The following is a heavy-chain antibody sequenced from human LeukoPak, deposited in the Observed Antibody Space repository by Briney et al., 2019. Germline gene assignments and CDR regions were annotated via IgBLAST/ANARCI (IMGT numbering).Heavy chain of an antibody. CDR2: IYCSGST. D-gene: IGHD3-22*01. V-gene: IGHV4-4*07. J-gene: IGHJ5*02. Sequence: SETLSLTCSVSGGSLSSYYWTWIRQPAGKGLEWIGRIYCSGSTNYNPSLKSRVIMSIDKSQNQFSLKLSSVTAADTAGYYGARARDYYDSSSYPNWFDPWGQGTLVTVSS. CDR3: ARARDYYDSSSYPNWFDP. CDR1: GGSLSSYY.